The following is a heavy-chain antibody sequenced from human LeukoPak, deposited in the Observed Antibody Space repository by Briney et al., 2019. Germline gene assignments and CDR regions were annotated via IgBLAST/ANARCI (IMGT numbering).Heavy chain of an antibody. CDR3: ARGTHPHWYFDL. J-gene: IGHJ2*01. V-gene: IGHV4-34*01. CDR1: DGSFSGYY. Sequence: SETLSLTCAVYDGSFSGYYWSWIRQPPAKGLEWIGEINHSGSTKYNPSLKSRVIMSIDTSKNQFSLKLSSMIAADTAVYYRARGTHPHWYFDLWGRGTLVTVTS. CDR2: INHSGST.